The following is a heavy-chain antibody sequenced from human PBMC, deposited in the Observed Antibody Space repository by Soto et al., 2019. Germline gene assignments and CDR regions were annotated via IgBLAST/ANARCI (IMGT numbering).Heavy chain of an antibody. D-gene: IGHD2-2*01. J-gene: IGHJ4*02. CDR3: TRDRGYQTFDF. CDR2: INNDGGET. Sequence: EVHLAESGGGLVQPGGSLRLSCAASGFTFANYWMTWVRQAPGKEPERVANINNDGGETYYVDSVKGRFIISRDKTKNSLYLQMNSLRAEDTAVFYCTRDRGYQTFDFWGQGTLVTVSS. V-gene: IGHV3-7*03. CDR1: GFTFANYW.